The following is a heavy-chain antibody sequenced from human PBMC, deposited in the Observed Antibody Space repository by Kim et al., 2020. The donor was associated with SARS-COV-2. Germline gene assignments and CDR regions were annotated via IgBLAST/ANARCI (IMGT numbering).Heavy chain of an antibody. V-gene: IGHV4-59*01. CDR1: GGSISPYY. Sequence: SETLSRTCTVSGGSISPYYWSWIRQPPGKRLEWIGYIYFSGSTYYNPSLKSRVTISIDTSKNQFSLRLSSVTAADTAVYHCARGGERASNHPGFGMDVWGQGATVSVSS. J-gene: IGHJ6*02. D-gene: IGHD1-1*01. CDR2: IYFSGST. CDR3: ARGGERASNHPGFGMDV.